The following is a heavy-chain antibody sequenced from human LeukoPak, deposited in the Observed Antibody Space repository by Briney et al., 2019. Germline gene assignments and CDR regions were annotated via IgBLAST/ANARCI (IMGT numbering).Heavy chain of an antibody. CDR1: GFTFSSYW. J-gene: IGHJ3*02. CDR2: ISSDGSST. V-gene: IGHV3-74*01. CDR3: ARTTGSKNAFDT. Sequence: GGSLRLSCAASGFTFSSYWMHWVRQAPGKGLVWVSRISSDGSSTSYADSVKGRFTISRDNAKNTLYLQMNSLRAEDTAVYHCARTTGSKNAFDTWGQGTIVTVSS. D-gene: IGHD1-26*01.